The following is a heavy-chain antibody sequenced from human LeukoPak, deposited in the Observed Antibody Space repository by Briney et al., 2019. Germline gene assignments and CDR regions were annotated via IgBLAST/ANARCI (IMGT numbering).Heavy chain of an antibody. V-gene: IGHV4-39*01. Sequence: PSETPSLTCSVSGGSISNTNYNWDWIRQSPGKGLEWVGSIHYSRTTYYNPSLKSRVTISVDTSKNQLSLRLSSLTAADTAVYYCARVLRGGSGWTPFDYWGQGTLVTVSS. CDR1: GGSISNTNYN. D-gene: IGHD6-19*01. J-gene: IGHJ4*02. CDR3: ARVLRGGSGWTPFDY. CDR2: IHYSRTT.